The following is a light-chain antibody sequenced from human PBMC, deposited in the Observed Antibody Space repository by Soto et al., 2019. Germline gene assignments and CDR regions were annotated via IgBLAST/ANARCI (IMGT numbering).Light chain of an antibody. Sequence: IVIIQSPASLSVSPGGRATLSCRASQSVSRNLAWYQQKPGQAPSLLIFDASTRATGVPARFSGSGSGTDFTLTISSLQSEDFAVYYCQHYYNWPPGGTFGQGTKVEI. CDR2: DAS. V-gene: IGKV3-15*01. CDR1: QSVSRN. CDR3: QHYYNWPPGGT. J-gene: IGKJ1*01.